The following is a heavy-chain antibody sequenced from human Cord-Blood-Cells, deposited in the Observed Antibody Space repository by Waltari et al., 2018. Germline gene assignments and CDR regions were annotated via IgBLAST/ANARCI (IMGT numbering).Heavy chain of an antibody. CDR3: ARSSWSYDYVWGSYPFDY. J-gene: IGHJ4*02. Sequence: QVQLQESGPGLVKPSETLSLTCTVPGYSISSGYYWGWIRQPPGKGLEWIGSIYHSGSTYYNPSLKSRVTISVDTSKNQFSLKLSSVTAADTAVYYCARSSWSYDYVWGSYPFDYWGQGTLVTVSS. CDR2: IYHSGST. D-gene: IGHD3-16*02. V-gene: IGHV4-38-2*02. CDR1: GYSISSGYY.